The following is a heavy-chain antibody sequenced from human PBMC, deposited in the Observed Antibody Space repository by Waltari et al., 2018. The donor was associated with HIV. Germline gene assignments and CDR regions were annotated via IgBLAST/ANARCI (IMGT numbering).Heavy chain of an antibody. CDR3: ARDPEYCSGGSCYGKPFDY. V-gene: IGHV1-2*02. Sequence: QVQLVQSGAEVKKPGASVKVSCKASGYTFTGYYMHWVRQARGQGLAWMGWINPNSGGTNYAQKFQGRVTMTRDTSISTAYMELSRLRSDDTAVYYCARDPEYCSGGSCYGKPFDYWGQGTLVTVSS. CDR1: GYTFTGYY. CDR2: INPNSGGT. D-gene: IGHD2-15*01. J-gene: IGHJ4*02.